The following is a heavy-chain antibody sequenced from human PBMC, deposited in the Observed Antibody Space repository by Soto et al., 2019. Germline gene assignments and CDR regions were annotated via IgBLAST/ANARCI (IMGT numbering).Heavy chain of an antibody. D-gene: IGHD2-2*01. V-gene: IGHV3-74*01. CDR2: INSDGSST. J-gene: IGHJ6*02. Sequence: GGSLRLSCAASGFTFSSYWVHWVRQAPGKGLVWVSRINSDGSSTSYADSVKGRFTIPRDNAKNTLYLQMNSLRAEDTAVYYCARERIYCISTSCYVQYYYYGMDVWGQGTTVTVSS. CDR1: GFTFSSYW. CDR3: ARERIYCISTSCYVQYYYYGMDV.